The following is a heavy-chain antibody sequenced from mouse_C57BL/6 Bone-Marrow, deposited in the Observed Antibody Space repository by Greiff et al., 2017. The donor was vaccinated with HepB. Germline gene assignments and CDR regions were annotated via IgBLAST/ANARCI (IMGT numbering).Heavy chain of an antibody. V-gene: IGHV1-5*01. D-gene: IGHD1-1*01. CDR3: TPFITTVVATSKFAY. J-gene: IGHJ3*01. CDR1: GYTFTSYW. Sequence: VQLQQSGTVLARPGASVKMSCKTSGYTFTSYWMHWVKQRPGQGLEWIGAIYPGNSDTSYNQKFKGKAKLTAVTSASTAYMELSSLTNEDSAVYYCTPFITTVVATSKFAYWGQGTLVTVSA. CDR2: IYPGNSDT.